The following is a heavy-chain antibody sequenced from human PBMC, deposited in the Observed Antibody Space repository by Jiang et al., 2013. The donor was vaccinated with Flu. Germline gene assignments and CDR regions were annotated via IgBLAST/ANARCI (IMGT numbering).Heavy chain of an antibody. CDR3: ARVGSGNFDY. J-gene: IGHJ4*02. CDR1: GGSISTYY. CDR2: IYYSGNT. D-gene: IGHD3-10*01. Sequence: LLKPSETLSLTCTVSGGSISTYYWSWIRQPPGKGLEWIGYIYYSGNTNYNPSLKSRVTMSVDTSKNQFSLKLSSVAAADTAVYYCARVGSGNFDYWGQGTLVTVSS. V-gene: IGHV4-59*01.